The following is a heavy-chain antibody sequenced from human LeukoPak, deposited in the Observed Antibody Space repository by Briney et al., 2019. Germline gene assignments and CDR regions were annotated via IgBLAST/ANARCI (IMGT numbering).Heavy chain of an antibody. CDR3: ARGREFLEWLKYWYFDL. D-gene: IGHD3-3*01. V-gene: IGHV4-59*01. J-gene: IGHJ2*01. Sequence: PSETLSLTCTVSGGSISSYYWSWIRQPPGKGLEWIGYIYYSGSTNYNPSLKSRVTISVDTSKNQFSLKLSSVTAADTAVYYCARGREFLEWLKYWYFDLWGRGTLVTVSS. CDR2: IYYSGST. CDR1: GGSISSYY.